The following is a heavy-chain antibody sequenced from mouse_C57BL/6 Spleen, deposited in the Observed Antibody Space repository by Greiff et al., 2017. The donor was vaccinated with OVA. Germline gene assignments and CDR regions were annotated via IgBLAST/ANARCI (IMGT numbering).Heavy chain of an antibody. J-gene: IGHJ1*03. D-gene: IGHD1-1*01. CDR1: GYTFTSYW. Sequence: VQLQQPGAELVRPGSSVKLSCKASGYTFTSYWMDWVKQRPRQGLEWIGNIYPSDSETHYNQKFKDKATLTVDKSSSTAYMQLSSLTSEDSAVYYCARRDGSTFWYFDVWGTGTTVTVSS. CDR2: IYPSDSET. CDR3: ARRDGSTFWYFDV. V-gene: IGHV1-61*01.